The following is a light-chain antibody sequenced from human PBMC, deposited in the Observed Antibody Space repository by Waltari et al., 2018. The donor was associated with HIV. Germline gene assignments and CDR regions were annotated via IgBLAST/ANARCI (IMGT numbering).Light chain of an antibody. CDR2: AVS. J-gene: IGKJ1*01. Sequence: ETVMTQSPATLSASPGDTVTLSCTASQSIDDKLAWYQQKPGQSPRLLFYAVSTGATGVPGRFSGSGSGTQFTLTISSLQSEDSALYYCQQYKNWPPLTFGQGTKVEIK. CDR1: QSIDDK. CDR3: QQYKNWPPLT. V-gene: IGKV3-15*01.